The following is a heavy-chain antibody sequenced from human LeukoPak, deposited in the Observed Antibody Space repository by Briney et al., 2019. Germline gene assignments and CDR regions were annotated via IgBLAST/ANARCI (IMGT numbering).Heavy chain of an antibody. CDR3: AKDRSSSGWRFDY. CDR2: TTGSGGNT. D-gene: IGHD6-19*01. J-gene: IGHJ4*02. CDR1: GLTFSSLY. V-gene: IGHV3-23*01. Sequence: GGSLRLSCATSGLTFSSLYLSWVRQAPGKGLEWVSATTGSGGNTYYADSGKGRFTISRDNSKNTLYLQMNSLRAEDTAVYYCAKDRSSSGWRFDYWGQGTLVTVSS.